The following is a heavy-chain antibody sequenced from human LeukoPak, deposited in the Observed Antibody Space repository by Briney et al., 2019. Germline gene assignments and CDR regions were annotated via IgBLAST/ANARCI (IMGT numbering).Heavy chain of an antibody. D-gene: IGHD1-1*01. J-gene: IGHJ6*02. Sequence: PGGSLRSSCAAPGFIFGSYDMHWARQAPGKGREWVALISSDGTNKYYADSVKGRFTISRDNSKNTLYLQMNSLRGEDTAVYYCVKVLVTYTVDVWGQGTTVTVSS. CDR2: ISSDGTNK. CDR1: GFIFGSYD. V-gene: IGHV3-30*18. CDR3: VKVLVTYTVDV.